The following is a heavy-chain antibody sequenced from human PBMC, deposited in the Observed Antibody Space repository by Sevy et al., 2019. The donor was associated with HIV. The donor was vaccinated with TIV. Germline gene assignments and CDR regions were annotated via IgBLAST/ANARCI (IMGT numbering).Heavy chain of an antibody. CDR1: GFTFSSYA. CDR2: ITGRGDST. D-gene: IGHD1-26*01. V-gene: IGHV3-23*01. Sequence: GGSLRLSCAVSGFTFSSYAMSWVRQAPGKGLEWVSAITGRGDSTYYADSVKGRFTISRDNSKNTLYVQMNSLGAEDTAVYYCAKDVGATGGDAFDIWGQGTLVTVSS. CDR3: AKDVGATGGDAFDI. J-gene: IGHJ3*02.